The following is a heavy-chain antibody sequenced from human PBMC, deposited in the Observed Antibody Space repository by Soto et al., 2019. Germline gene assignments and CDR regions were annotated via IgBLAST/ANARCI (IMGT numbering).Heavy chain of an antibody. Sequence: PSDTLSLTCSVPGASIRCYYWSWIRQPPGKGLEWIGYIYYSGSTNYNPSLKSRVTISVDTSKNQFSLKLSSVTAADTAVYYCARHHDSWGQVTLVTVS. CDR1: GASIRCYY. CDR2: IYYSGST. V-gene: IGHV4-59*08. J-gene: IGHJ4*02. CDR3: ARHHDS.